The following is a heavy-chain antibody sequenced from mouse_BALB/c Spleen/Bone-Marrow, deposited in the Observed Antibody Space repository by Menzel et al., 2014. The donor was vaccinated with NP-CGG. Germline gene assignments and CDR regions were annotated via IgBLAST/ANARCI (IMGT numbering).Heavy chain of an antibody. V-gene: IGHV1-7*01. J-gene: IGHJ1*01. CDR2: INPSTGYT. CDR1: GYTFTSYW. Sequence: QVQLQQSGAELAKPGASVKMSCKASGYTFTSYWMHRVKQRPGQGLEWIGYINPSTGYTEYNQKFKDKATLTADKSSSAAYMQLSSLTSEDSAVYYCARDWYFDVWGAGTTVTVSS. CDR3: ARDWYFDV.